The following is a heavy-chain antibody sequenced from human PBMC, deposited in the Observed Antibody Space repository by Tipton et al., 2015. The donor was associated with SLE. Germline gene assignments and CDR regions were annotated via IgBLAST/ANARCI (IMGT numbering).Heavy chain of an antibody. Sequence: SLRLSCAASGFTFNNYAMSWVRQAPGKGLEWVSAISGHGGSTYYADSVKGRFTIYRDNSKNTLYLQMDSLRAEDTAVYYCAEESPYYGMDVWGQGTTVTVSS. V-gene: IGHV3-23*01. J-gene: IGHJ6*02. CDR3: AEESPYYGMDV. CDR2: ISGHGGST. CDR1: GFTFNNYA.